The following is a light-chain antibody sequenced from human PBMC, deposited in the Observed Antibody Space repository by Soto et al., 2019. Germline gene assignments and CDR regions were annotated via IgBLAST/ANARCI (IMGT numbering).Light chain of an antibody. J-gene: IGLJ2*01. CDR2: EVT. CDR1: SSDVGGYND. Sequence: QSALTQPPSASGSPGQSVTISCTGTSSDVGGYNDVSWYQQHPGKAPKLMIYEVTKRPSGVPDRFSGSKSGNTASLTVSGLQAEDEADYYCSSYAGSSNYVVFGGGTKLTVL. V-gene: IGLV2-8*01. CDR3: SSYAGSSNYVV.